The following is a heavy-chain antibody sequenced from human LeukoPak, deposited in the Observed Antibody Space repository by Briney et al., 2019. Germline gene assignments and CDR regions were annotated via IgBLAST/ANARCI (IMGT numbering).Heavy chain of an antibody. D-gene: IGHD2-15*01. V-gene: IGHV1-8*01. CDR3: ARAGGYCGRISCPYYFDY. J-gene: IGHJ4*02. Sequence: ASVKVSCEASGYTFTSYDINWVRQATGQGLEWMGWMNPNSDNTGYAQKFQGRVTMTRNTSISTAYMELSSLRFEDTAVYYCARAGGYCGRISCPYYFDYWGQGSLVAVSS. CDR2: MNPNSDNT. CDR1: GYTFTSYD.